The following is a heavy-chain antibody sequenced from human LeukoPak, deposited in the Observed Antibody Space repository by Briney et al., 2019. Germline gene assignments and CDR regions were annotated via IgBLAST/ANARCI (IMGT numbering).Heavy chain of an antibody. CDR3: AREDYGDYLSYFDY. V-gene: IGHV3-21*01. CDR2: ISSSSSYI. CDR1: GFTFSSYS. J-gene: IGHJ4*02. Sequence: AGXXLRLSCAASGFTFSSYSMNWVRQAPGKGLEWVSSISSSSSYIYYADSVKGRFTISRDNAKNSLYLQMNSLRAEDTAVYYCAREDYGDYLSYFDYWGQGTLATVSS. D-gene: IGHD4-17*01.